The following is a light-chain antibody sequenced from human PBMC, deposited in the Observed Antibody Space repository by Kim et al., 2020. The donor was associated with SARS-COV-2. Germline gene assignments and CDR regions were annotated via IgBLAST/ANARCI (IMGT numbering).Light chain of an antibody. V-gene: IGLV3-19*01. CDR1: SRRSYY. CDR3: NSRDSNDNVV. CDR2: GKN. Sequence: ALGKKGRNKSKGDSRRSYYATWNQQKPGQAPILVIYGKNNRPAGIPDRFAGSSSGNTASLTITGTQAGDEADYYCNSRDSNDNVVFGGGTQLSVL. J-gene: IGLJ2*01.